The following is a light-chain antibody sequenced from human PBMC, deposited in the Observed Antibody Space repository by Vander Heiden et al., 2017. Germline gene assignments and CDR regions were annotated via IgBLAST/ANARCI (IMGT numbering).Light chain of an antibody. CDR1: KLGDKY. V-gene: IGLV3-1*01. Sequence: SYELTQPPSVSVSPGQTASITCSGDKLGDKYGCWYQQKPGQYRGRVMYKDSKRASGIPERSSGSDSANTATPTISGTQAVDEDDYYCQAWDSSTGVFGGGTKLTVL. J-gene: IGLJ2*01. CDR3: QAWDSSTGV. CDR2: KDS.